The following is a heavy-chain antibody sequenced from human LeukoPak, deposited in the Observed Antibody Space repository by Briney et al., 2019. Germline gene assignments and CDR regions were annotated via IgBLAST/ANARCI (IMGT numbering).Heavy chain of an antibody. Sequence: GSSVKVSCKASGGTFSSYAISWVRQAPGQGLEWMGGIIPIFGTANYAQKFQGRVTITADESTSTAYMELSSLRSEDTAVYYCASARGYSYGQAAYYYYYYYMDVWGKGTTVTVSS. CDR1: GGTFSSYA. V-gene: IGHV1-69*01. J-gene: IGHJ6*03. CDR2: IIPIFGTA. D-gene: IGHD5-18*01. CDR3: ASARGYSYGQAAYYYYYYYMDV.